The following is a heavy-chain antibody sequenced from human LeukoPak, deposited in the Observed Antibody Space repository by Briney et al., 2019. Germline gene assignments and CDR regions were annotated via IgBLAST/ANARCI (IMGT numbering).Heavy chain of an antibody. CDR3: ARVKSDSSGWYHVLD. D-gene: IGHD6-19*01. J-gene: IGHJ4*02. CDR2: IGTAGDT. Sequence: PGGSLRLSCAASGFTLSGYGMHWVRKATGKSLEWVSGIGTAGDTHYADSVKGRFTISRENAKNSLFLQMNSLRAGDTAIYYCARVKSDSSGWYHVLDWGQGTLVTVSS. CDR1: GFTLSGYG. V-gene: IGHV3-13*01.